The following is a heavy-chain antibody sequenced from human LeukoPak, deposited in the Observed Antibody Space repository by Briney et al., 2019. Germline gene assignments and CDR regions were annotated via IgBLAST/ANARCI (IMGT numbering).Heavy chain of an antibody. D-gene: IGHD1-26*01. J-gene: IGHJ4*02. Sequence: QTGGSLRLSCAASGFTFSSYSMNWVRQAPGKGLEWVSAIGGSGGATYYADPVKGRFTISRDNSKNTLYLQMNSLRAEDTAVYYCAKAGFRVGATEYYFDYWGQGTLVTVSS. V-gene: IGHV3-23*01. CDR3: AKAGFRVGATEYYFDY. CDR2: IGGSGGAT. CDR1: GFTFSSYS.